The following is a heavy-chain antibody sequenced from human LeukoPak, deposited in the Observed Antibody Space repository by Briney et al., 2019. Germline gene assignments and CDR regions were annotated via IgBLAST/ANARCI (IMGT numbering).Heavy chain of an antibody. CDR1: GFTFSSYS. Sequence: GGSLRLSCAASGFTFSSYSMNWVRQAPGKGLEWVSYISSSSSTIYYADSVKGRFTISRDNAKNSLYLQMNSLRAEDTAVYYCARVLTYDFWSGYPTRGYMDVWGKGTTVTVSS. J-gene: IGHJ6*03. V-gene: IGHV3-48*04. CDR2: ISSSSSTI. D-gene: IGHD3-3*01. CDR3: ARVLTYDFWSGYPTRGYMDV.